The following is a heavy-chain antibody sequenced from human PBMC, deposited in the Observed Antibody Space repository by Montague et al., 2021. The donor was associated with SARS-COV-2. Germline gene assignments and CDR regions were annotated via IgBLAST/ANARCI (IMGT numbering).Heavy chain of an antibody. CDR1: GFPFSSYA. D-gene: IGHD1-26*01. CDR2: ISYDGSNK. V-gene: IGHV3-30*04. J-gene: IGHJ5*02. CDR3: ARASSGSYWWFDP. Sequence: SLRLSCAASGFPFSSYAMHWVRQAPGKGLEWVAVISYDGSNKYYADSVKGRFTISRDNSKNTLYLQMNSLRAEDTAVYYCARASSGSYWWFDPWGQGTLVTVSS.